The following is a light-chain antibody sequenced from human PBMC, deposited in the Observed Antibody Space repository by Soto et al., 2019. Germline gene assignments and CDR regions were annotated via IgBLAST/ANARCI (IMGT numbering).Light chain of an antibody. CDR3: QHNNSYSEA. CDR1: QNINTC. CDR2: DAS. V-gene: IGKV1-5*01. J-gene: IGKJ1*01. Sequence: DIQITQSPSSLSASVGDIVTITFGASQNINTCLAWFQQKPGQAPKVLIYDASSWAGGVPSRFSGSGSGTEFTLTISSLQPDDFATYYCQHNNSYSEAFGQGTKVDIK.